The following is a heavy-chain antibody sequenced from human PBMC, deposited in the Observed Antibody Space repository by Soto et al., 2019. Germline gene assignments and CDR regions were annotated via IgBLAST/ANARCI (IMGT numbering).Heavy chain of an antibody. CDR3: ARVWGYYFDY. CDR1: GGPPSRQH. D-gene: IGHD2-21*01. J-gene: IGHJ4*02. V-gene: IGHV4-59*11. Sequence: PLENLSLPSTGSGGPPSRQHWGLVRPPPGKGLEWIGYIYYSGSTKYKPSLKSRVTISVDTPKNQVSLKLSSVTAADTAVYYCARVWGYYFDYWGQGTLVTVSS. CDR2: IYYSGST.